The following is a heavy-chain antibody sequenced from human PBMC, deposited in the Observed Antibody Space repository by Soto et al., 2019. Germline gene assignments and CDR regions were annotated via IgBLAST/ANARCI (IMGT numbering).Heavy chain of an antibody. CDR2: IIPIFDTA. Sequence: SVKVSCKASGGTFSSYAITWVRQAPGQGLEWMGGIIPIFDTANYAQIFQGRVTISADESTSTAYMELSSLRSEGTAVYFCARGVYASSSTYYYGMDVWGQGTTVTVSS. J-gene: IGHJ6*02. D-gene: IGHD6-6*01. CDR3: ARGVYASSSTYYYGMDV. CDR1: GGTFSSYA. V-gene: IGHV1-69*13.